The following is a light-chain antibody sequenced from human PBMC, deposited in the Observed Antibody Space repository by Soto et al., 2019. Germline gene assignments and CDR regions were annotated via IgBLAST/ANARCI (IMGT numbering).Light chain of an antibody. Sequence: QSALTQPPSASGSPGQSVTISCTGTSSDIGAYNYVSWYQQYPGKVPKLMIYDVSKRPSGVSNRFSGSKSGNTASLTISGLQAEDEADYYCSSYTSTTLVFGGGTKLTVL. CDR3: SSYTSTTLV. J-gene: IGLJ2*01. V-gene: IGLV2-14*03. CDR1: SSDIGAYNY. CDR2: DVS.